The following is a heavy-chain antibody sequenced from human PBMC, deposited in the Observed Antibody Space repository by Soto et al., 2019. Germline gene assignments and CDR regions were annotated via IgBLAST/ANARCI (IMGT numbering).Heavy chain of an antibody. J-gene: IGHJ6*02. CDR1: GYTFTSYG. CDR3: ARDGVPSYYYGSGEPGYYYSGMDV. V-gene: IGHV1-18*01. D-gene: IGHD3-10*01. CDR2: ISAYNGNT. Sequence: ASVKVSCKASGYTFTSYGISWVRQAPGQGLEWMGWISAYNGNTNYAQKLQGRVTMTTDTSTSTAYMELRSLRSDDTAVYYCARDGVPSYYYGSGEPGYYYSGMDVWGQGTTVTVSS.